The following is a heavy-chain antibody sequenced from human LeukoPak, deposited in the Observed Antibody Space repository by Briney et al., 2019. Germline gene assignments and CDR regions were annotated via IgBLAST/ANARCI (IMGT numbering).Heavy chain of an antibody. V-gene: IGHV3-23*01. CDR1: GFTFRTYA. CDR3: VRDRSDSYLDF. Sequence: GGSLRLSCATSGFTFRTYAMSWVRQAPGKGLEWVSTISGSGSSTFYADSAKGRFTISRDNSKNTLYLQMNSLRVEDTAVYYCVRDRSDSYLDFWGQGALVTVSS. CDR2: ISGSGSST. D-gene: IGHD2-21*02. J-gene: IGHJ4*02.